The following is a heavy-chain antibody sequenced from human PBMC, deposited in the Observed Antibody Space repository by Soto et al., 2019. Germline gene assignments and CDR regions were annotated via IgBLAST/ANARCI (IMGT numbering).Heavy chain of an antibody. D-gene: IGHD3-9*01. Sequence: SETLSLTCTVSGGSISSGGYYWSWIRQHPGKGLEWIGYIYYSGSTYYNPSLKSRVTISVDTSKNQFSLKLSSVTAADTAVYYCARSSRTYHDILISSYYFDYWGQGTLVTVSS. CDR2: IYYSGST. J-gene: IGHJ4*02. CDR1: GGSISSGGYY. V-gene: IGHV4-31*03. CDR3: ARSSRTYHDILISSYYFDY.